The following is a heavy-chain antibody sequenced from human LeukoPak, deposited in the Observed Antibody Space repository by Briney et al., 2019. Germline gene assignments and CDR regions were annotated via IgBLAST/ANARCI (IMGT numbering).Heavy chain of an antibody. CDR3: ARDSGYNYGPFDY. CDR2: INTNTGNP. CDR1: VYTFTSYA. Sequence: ASVKVSCTASVYTFTSYAMNWVRPAPGQGLEWMEWINTNTGNPTYAQGFTGRFVFSLDTSVSTAYLQISSLKAEDTAVYYCARDSGYNYGPFDYWGQGTLVTVSS. D-gene: IGHD5-18*01. J-gene: IGHJ4*02. V-gene: IGHV7-4-1*02.